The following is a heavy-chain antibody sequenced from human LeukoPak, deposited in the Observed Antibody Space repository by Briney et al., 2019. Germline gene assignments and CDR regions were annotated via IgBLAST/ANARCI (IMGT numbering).Heavy chain of an antibody. Sequence: GGSLRLSCAASGFTFSRYSMNWVRQAPGKGLEWVSSISGSSSYIYYADSLKGRFTISRDNAKNTLYLQMNSLRAEDTAVYYCAARGLYCSSTSCPDYWGQGTLVTVSS. CDR1: GFTFSRYS. CDR3: AARGLYCSSTSCPDY. V-gene: IGHV3-21*04. D-gene: IGHD2-2*01. J-gene: IGHJ4*02. CDR2: ISGSSSYI.